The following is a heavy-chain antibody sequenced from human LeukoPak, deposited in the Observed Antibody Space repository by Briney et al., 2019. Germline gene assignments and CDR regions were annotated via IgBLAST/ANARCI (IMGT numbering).Heavy chain of an antibody. CDR1: GGSTSSYY. CDR2: IYYSGST. Sequence: PSETLSLTCSVSGGSTSSYYWSWIRQPPGKGLEWIGYIYYSGSTNYNPSLKSRVTISVDTSKNQFSLKLSSVTAADTAVYYCARIPPHSSSGSWVVVGSYFDYWGQGTPVTVSS. D-gene: IGHD6-25*01. CDR3: ARIPPHSSSGSWVVVGSYFDY. V-gene: IGHV4-59*01. J-gene: IGHJ4*02.